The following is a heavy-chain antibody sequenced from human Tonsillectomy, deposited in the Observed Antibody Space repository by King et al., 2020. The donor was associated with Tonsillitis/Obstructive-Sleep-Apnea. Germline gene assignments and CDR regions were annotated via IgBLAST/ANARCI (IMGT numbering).Heavy chain of an antibody. D-gene: IGHD1-26*01. CDR2: INTNTGKS. V-gene: IGHV7-4-1*02. Sequence: QLVQSGSELKKPGASVKVSCKASGYTFTSYVINWVRQAPGQGLEWMGWINTNTGKSTYAQGFTGRFVLSLDTSVTTAYLQISSLKAEDTAVYYGARARWGGAFDCGGQGTRVTVSS. CDR3: ARARWGGAFDC. J-gene: IGHJ4*02. CDR1: GYTFTSYV.